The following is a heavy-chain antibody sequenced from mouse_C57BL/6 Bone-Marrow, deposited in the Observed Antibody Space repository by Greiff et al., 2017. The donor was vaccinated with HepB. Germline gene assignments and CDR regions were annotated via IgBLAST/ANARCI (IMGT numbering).Heavy chain of an antibody. CDR1: GFTLSSFG. CDR3: SKYGNYVGYAMDY. V-gene: IGHV5-17*02. D-gene: IGHD2-10*02. Sequence: DVKLVESGGGLVQPGGSRKLSCAVSGFTLSSFGIHWVRQAPEKGLEWVAYISSGSTTNYYADTVKGRFTISKDNPRNTLFLQMTSLRSEDTAMYYCSKYGNYVGYAMDYWGQGTSVTVSS. CDR2: ISSGSTTN. J-gene: IGHJ4*01.